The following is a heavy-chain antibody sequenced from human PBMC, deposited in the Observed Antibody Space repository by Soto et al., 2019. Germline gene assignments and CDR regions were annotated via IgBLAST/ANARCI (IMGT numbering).Heavy chain of an antibody. CDR1: GYTCTSYA. D-gene: IGHD2-8*02. Sequence: QVQLVQSGAEVKKPGASVKVSCKASGYTCTSYAMHWVRQAPGQRLEWMGWINAGNGNTKYSQKFQGRVTITRDTSASTAYMELSSLRSEDTAVYYSARDGAGGYYYYYMDVWGKGTTVTVSS. V-gene: IGHV1-3*01. CDR3: ARDGAGGYYYYYMDV. CDR2: INAGNGNT. J-gene: IGHJ6*03.